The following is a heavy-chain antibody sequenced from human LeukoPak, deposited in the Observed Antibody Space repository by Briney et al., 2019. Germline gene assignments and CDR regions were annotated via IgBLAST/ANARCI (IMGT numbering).Heavy chain of an antibody. CDR1: GFTFSSYS. Sequence: GGSLRLSCAASGFTFSSYSMNWVRHAPGKGLEWVSAIGSSSSYIYYADSVKGRFTISRDNAKNSLYLQMNSLRAEDTAVYYCARVLGVPAAILGWFDPWGQGTLVTVSS. CDR3: ARVLGVPAAILGWFDP. D-gene: IGHD2-2*02. CDR2: IGSSSSYI. V-gene: IGHV3-21*01. J-gene: IGHJ5*02.